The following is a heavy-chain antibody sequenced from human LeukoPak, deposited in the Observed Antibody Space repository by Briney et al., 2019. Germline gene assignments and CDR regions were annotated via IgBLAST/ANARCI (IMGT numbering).Heavy chain of an antibody. J-gene: IGHJ4*02. D-gene: IGHD3-22*01. CDR2: ISSSGNTI. CDR3: ARGVYDSSGYYHY. CDR1: GFTFSNYE. Sequence: PGGSLRLSCAASGFTFSNYEMNWFRQAPGKGLEWVSYISSSGNTIYHADSVKGRFTISRDNAKNSLYLQMNSLRAEDTAVYYCARGVYDSSGYYHYWGQGTLVTVSS. V-gene: IGHV3-48*03.